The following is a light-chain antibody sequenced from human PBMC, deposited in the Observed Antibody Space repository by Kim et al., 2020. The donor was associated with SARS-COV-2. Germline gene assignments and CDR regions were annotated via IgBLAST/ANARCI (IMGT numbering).Light chain of an antibody. CDR2: GAS. CDR3: QQYATSRGWT. CDR1: QSIYSTY. Sequence: EIVLTQSPGTLSLSPGERATLSCRASQSIYSTYLAWYQQKAGQAPRLLIYGASSRATGIPDRFRGSRSGTDFTLTISRLEPEDFAVYYCQQYATSRGWTLGQGTKVDIK. J-gene: IGKJ1*01. V-gene: IGKV3-20*01.